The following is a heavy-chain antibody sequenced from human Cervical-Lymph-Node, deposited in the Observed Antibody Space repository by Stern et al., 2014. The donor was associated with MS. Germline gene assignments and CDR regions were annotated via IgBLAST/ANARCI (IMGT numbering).Heavy chain of an antibody. CDR3: ALHYGDYAVPRFDY. V-gene: IGHV3-23*04. J-gene: IGHJ4*02. CDR1: GFTFSSSA. Sequence: EVQLVESGGGLVQPGGSLRLSCAASGFTFSSSAMSWVRQAPGKGLEWVSSIGGSGGSTFYPDSVKGRFTISRDTSKNTLYLQMNSLRAEDTAVYYCALHYGDYAVPRFDYWGQGTLVTVSS. CDR2: IGGSGGST. D-gene: IGHD4-17*01.